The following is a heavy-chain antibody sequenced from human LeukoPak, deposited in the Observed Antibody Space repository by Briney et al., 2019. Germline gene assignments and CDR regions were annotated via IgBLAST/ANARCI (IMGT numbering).Heavy chain of an antibody. CDR1: GGSISSSSYY. V-gene: IGHV4-39*07. CDR3: ARVGGSYYRAYYFDY. D-gene: IGHD1-26*01. Sequence: SETLSLTCTVSGGSISSSSYYWGWIRQPPGKGLEWIGSIYYSGSTYYNPSLKSRVTISVDTSKNQFSLKLSSVTAADTAVYYCARVGGSYYRAYYFDYWGQGTLVTVSS. CDR2: IYYSGST. J-gene: IGHJ4*02.